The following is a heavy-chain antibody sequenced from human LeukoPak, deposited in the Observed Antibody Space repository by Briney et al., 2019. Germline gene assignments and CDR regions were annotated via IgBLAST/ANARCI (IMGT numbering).Heavy chain of an antibody. CDR3: ARERYDFWSFDY. CDR2: IYTTGTT. V-gene: IGHV4-4*09. J-gene: IGHJ4*02. CDR1: GGSFSSYY. Sequence: SETLSLTCTGSGGSFSSYYWSWIRQPPGKGLEWIGYIYTTGTTSYNPSLKSRVTISIDTSKNQFSLQLNSVTAADTAVYYCARERYDFWSFDYWGQGTLVTFSS. D-gene: IGHD3-3*01.